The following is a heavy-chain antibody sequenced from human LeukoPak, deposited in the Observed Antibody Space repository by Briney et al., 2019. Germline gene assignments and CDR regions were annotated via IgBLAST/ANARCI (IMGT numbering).Heavy chain of an antibody. CDR2: VTGSSSNT. V-gene: IGHV3-23*01. D-gene: IGHD2-2*01. CDR3: AKDRSSTTSCSNY. Sequence: SGGSLRLSCAASGFTFSNYAMTWVRQAPGKGLEWVSAVTGSSSNTYYADSVKGRFTISRDNSKNMLYLEMNSLRVEDTAIYYCAKDRSSTTSCSNYWGRGTLVTVSS. J-gene: IGHJ4*02. CDR1: GFTFSNYA.